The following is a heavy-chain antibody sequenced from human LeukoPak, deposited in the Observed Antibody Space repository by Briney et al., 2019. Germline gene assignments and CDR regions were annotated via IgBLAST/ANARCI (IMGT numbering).Heavy chain of an antibody. CDR2: INQDGSEE. V-gene: IGHV3-7*01. Sequence: SGGSLRLSCAASGFTFSHYWMTWVRQAPGKGLEWVAQINQDGSEEYYMDSVKARFTISRDNAKNSVFLQMNSLRAEDTAVYYCARDGGVSGYDLLDYWGQGTLVTVSS. CDR1: GFTFSHYW. J-gene: IGHJ4*02. CDR3: ARDGGVSGYDLLDY. D-gene: IGHD5-12*01.